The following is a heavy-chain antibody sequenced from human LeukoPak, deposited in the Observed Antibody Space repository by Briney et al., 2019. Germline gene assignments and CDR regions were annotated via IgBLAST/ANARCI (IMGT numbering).Heavy chain of an antibody. CDR1: GFSFSTYS. Sequence: GGSRRLSCAASGFSFSTYSMNWVRQAPGKGLEWVSYISSSSSTIYYADSVKGRFTISRDNAKNSLYLQMNSLRAEDTAVYYCARGGVGTMHYWGQGTLVTVSS. CDR2: ISSSSSTI. J-gene: IGHJ4*02. D-gene: IGHD1-26*01. V-gene: IGHV3-48*01. CDR3: ARGGVGTMHY.